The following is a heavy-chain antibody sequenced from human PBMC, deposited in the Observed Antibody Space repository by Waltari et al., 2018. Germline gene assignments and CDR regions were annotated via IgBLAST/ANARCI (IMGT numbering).Heavy chain of an antibody. Sequence: EVQLSESGGGLVQSGGSLRLSCSASGFSFSHYPMAWVRQAPGKGLDGVATRTADGRSRQYADSVKGRFTISRDNSENTLDLQMNTLRAEDTAVYFCAKADFGDPFWYFDLWGRGTQVTVSS. CDR2: RTADGRSR. D-gene: IGHD4-17*01. J-gene: IGHJ2*01. V-gene: IGHV3-23*01. CDR3: AKADFGDPFWYFDL. CDR1: GFSFSHYP.